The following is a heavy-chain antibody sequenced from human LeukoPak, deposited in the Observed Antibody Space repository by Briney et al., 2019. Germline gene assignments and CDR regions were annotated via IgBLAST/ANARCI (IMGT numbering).Heavy chain of an antibody. J-gene: IGHJ4*02. CDR2: IYYTGST. V-gene: IGHV4-61*09. CDR1: GGSISSGSYY. CDR3: ASSYFYDGNRYFDY. D-gene: IGHD3-22*01. Sequence: SQTLSLTCTVSGGSISSGSYYWSWIRQPAGKGLEWIGYIYYTGSTNSNPSLKSRLTISLDTSKKHFSLKLSSVTAADTAIYYCASSYFYDGNRYFDYWGQGALVTVSS.